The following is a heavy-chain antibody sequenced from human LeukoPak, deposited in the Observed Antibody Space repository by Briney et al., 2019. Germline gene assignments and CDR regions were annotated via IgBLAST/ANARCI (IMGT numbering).Heavy chain of an antibody. CDR2: IYTSGST. J-gene: IGHJ5*02. CDR1: GGSISSYY. D-gene: IGHD3-10*01. CDR3: AGDRREYYYGSGSFPFDP. Sequence: PSETLSLTCTVSGGSISSYYWSWIRQPAGKELEWIGRIYTSGSTNYNPSLKSRVTMSVDTSKNQFSLKLSSVTAADTAVYYCAGDRREYYYGSGSFPFDPWGQGTLVTVSS. V-gene: IGHV4-4*07.